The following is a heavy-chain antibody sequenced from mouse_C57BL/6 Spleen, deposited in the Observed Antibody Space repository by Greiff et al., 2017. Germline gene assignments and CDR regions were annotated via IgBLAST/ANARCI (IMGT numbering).Heavy chain of an antibody. D-gene: IGHD6-5*01. CDR2: IYPRSGNT. V-gene: IGHV1-81*01. CDR1: GYTFTSYG. CDR3: ARSPYDFYAMDY. J-gene: IGHJ4*01. Sequence: VQLQQSGAELARPGASVKLSCKASGYTFTSYGISWVKQRTGQGLEWIGEIYPRSGNTYYNEKFKGKATLTADKSSSPEYMELRSLTSEDSAVYFCARSPYDFYAMDYWGQGTSVTVSS.